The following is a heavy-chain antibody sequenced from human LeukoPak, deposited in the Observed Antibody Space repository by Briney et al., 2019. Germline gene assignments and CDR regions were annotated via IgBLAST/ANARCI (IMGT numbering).Heavy chain of an antibody. Sequence: PSQTLSLTCAVSGDSATSGGYFWTWIRQHPGKGLEWIGYVSNSGTTSYNPSLTSRVSISLDTSNNHFSLRLGSVTAADTAVYYCARDVVVTSSPDAFDIWGQGTMVTVSS. CDR3: ARDVVVTSSPDAFDI. D-gene: IGHD2-21*02. CDR2: VSNSGTT. V-gene: IGHV4-31*11. CDR1: GDSATSGGYF. J-gene: IGHJ3*02.